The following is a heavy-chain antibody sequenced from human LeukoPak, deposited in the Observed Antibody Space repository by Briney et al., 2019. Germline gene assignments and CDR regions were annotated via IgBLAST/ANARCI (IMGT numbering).Heavy chain of an antibody. D-gene: IGHD3-3*01. CDR2: IIGIVGGP. CDR1: GFTFRGYT. CDR3: AKGGRITIFGVADYYYYYMDV. J-gene: IGHJ6*03. V-gene: IGHV3-23*01. Sequence: PGGSLRLSCAASGFTFRGYTMSWVPQAPGRGLEWASAIIGIVGGPYYADSVKGRFTISRDNSKNTLYLQMNSLRAEDTAVYYCAKGGRITIFGVADYYYYYMDVWGKGTTVTVSS.